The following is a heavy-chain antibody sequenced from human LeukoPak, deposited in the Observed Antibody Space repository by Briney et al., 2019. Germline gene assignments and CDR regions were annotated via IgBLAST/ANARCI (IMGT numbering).Heavy chain of an antibody. D-gene: IGHD3-3*01. CDR2: IHISGNT. V-gene: IGHV4-61*02. CDR3: ARCARGVGSIFGHFDY. J-gene: IGHJ4*02. CDR1: GGSISSGSYY. Sequence: SETLSLTCTVSGGSISSGSYYWNWIRQPAGKGLEWIGRIHISGNTNYNPSLRSRVTISVDTSKKQFSLKLSSVTAADTAVYYCARCARGVGSIFGHFDYWGQGALVTVSS.